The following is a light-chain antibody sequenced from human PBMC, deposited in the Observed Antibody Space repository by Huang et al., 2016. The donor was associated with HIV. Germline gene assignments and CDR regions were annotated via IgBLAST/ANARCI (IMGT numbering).Light chain of an antibody. CDR1: QDIANS. CDR3: QQLHSYPIT. CDR2: AAS. Sequence: QLTQSPSSLSMSVGDSVIITCQASQDIANSLAWYQQKPGRAPKHLISAASTLQSGVPSRFSGRSAGTYFTLIITNLQPDDFASYYCQQLHSYPITFGQGTRLDI. J-gene: IGKJ5*01. V-gene: IGKV1-9*01.